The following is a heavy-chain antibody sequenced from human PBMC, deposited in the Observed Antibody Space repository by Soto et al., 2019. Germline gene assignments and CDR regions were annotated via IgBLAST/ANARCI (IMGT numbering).Heavy chain of an antibody. CDR2: ISADNGNT. D-gene: IGHD5-18*01. J-gene: IGHJ4*02. V-gene: IGHV1-18*01. CDR3: ARGDADVHTAMATAPTDY. CDR1: GYTLTSYG. Sequence: GASVKVSCTASGYTLTSYGISWVRQAPGQGLEWMGGISADNGNTNYAQKLQGRVTMTTDTSTSTAYMELRSLRSDDTAVYYCARGDADVHTAMATAPTDYWGQGTLVTVSS.